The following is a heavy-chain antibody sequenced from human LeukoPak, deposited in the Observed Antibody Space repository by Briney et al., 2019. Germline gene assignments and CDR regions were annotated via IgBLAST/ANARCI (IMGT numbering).Heavy chain of an antibody. CDR2: ISSSSSYI. D-gene: IGHD2-15*01. V-gene: IGHV3-21*01. J-gene: IGHJ6*02. Sequence: PGGSLRLSCAASGFTFSSYSMNWVRQAPGKGLEWVSSISSSSSYIYYADSVKGRFTISRDNAKNSLYLQMNSLRAEDTAVYYCARDFGVCSGGSCYGRFYGMDVWGQGTTVTVSS. CDR3: ARDFGVCSGGSCYGRFYGMDV. CDR1: GFTFSSYS.